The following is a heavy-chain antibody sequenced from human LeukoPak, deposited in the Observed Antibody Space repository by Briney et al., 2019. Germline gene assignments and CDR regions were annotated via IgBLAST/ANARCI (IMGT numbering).Heavy chain of an antibody. Sequence: ASVKVSCKASGHTFTAYYIHWVRQAPGQGLEWMGWINPNSGATNHAQKFQGRDTMTRDTSNSTAYMELSRLRSDDTAMYYCGRVLRLRYFDGLNWFDSWGQGTLVTVSS. CDR3: GRVLRLRYFDGLNWFDS. CDR1: GHTFTAYY. V-gene: IGHV1-2*02. D-gene: IGHD3-9*01. CDR2: INPNSGAT. J-gene: IGHJ5*01.